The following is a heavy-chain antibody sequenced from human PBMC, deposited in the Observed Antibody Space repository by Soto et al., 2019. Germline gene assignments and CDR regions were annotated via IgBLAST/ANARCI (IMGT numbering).Heavy chain of an antibody. CDR3: SSVTVYDTNGFNFDY. D-gene: IGHD2-8*01. V-gene: IGHV1-24*01. J-gene: IGHJ4*02. CDR2: FDPEDDET. Sequence: GASVKVSCKVSGHSLSELHIHWVRQVAGKGLEWMGGFDPEDDETVYSQTFQDRVTMTEDTSTDTAYMELASLTSEDTAVYYCSSVTVYDTNGFNFDYWGQGTLVTVSS. CDR1: GHSLSELH.